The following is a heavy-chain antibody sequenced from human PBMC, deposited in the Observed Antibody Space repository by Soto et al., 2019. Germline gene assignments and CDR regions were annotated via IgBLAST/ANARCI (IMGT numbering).Heavy chain of an antibody. V-gene: IGHV4-59*08. D-gene: IGHD6-13*01. CDR3: ARQWRSSWDYYYYGMDV. J-gene: IGHJ6*02. CDR2: IYYTGST. CDR1: GGSIRSYY. Sequence: PSETLSLTCTVSGGSIRSYYWSWIRQPPGKGLEWIGCIYYTGSTNYNPSLKSRVTISVDTSKNQFSLKLSSVTAADTAVYYCARQWRSSWDYYYYGMDVWGRGTTVTVSS.